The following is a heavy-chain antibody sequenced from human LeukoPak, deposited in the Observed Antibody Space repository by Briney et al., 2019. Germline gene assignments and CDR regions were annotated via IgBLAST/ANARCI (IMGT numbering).Heavy chain of an antibody. Sequence: ASVKVSCTASGGTFSSYGISWVRQAPGQGLEWMGWISAYNGNTNYAQKLQGRVTMTTDTSTSTAYMELRSLRSDDTAVYYCARVPPSDSFDIWGQGTMVTVSS. V-gene: IGHV1-18*01. CDR1: GGTFSSYG. J-gene: IGHJ3*02. CDR2: ISAYNGNT. CDR3: ARVPPSDSFDI.